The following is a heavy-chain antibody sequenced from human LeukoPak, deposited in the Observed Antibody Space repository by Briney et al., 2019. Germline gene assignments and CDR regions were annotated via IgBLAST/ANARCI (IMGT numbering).Heavy chain of an antibody. CDR2: IDSSGRDT. D-gene: IGHD3-9*01. J-gene: IGHJ3*02. V-gene: IGHV3-23*01. Sequence: SGGSLRLSCAASGIAFSRYTMSWVRQAPGKGLEWVSAIDSSGRDTYYADSVKGRFTISRDNSKNTLYLQMNSLRAEDTAVYYCAKDILTGYPAFDIWGQGTMVTVSS. CDR1: GIAFSRYT. CDR3: AKDILTGYPAFDI.